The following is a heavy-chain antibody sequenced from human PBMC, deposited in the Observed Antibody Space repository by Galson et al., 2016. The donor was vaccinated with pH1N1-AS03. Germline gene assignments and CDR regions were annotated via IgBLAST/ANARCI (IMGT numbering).Heavy chain of an antibody. CDR2: INSRSDTI. Sequence: SLRLSCAASEFTFSIYHMSWVRQAPGKGLEWVSYINSRSDTIYYADSVKGRFTISRDNAKNSLYLQMSSLRDDDTAVYYCARDPGYGGPFDNWGQGALVTVSS. CDR3: ARDPGYGGPFDN. D-gene: IGHD5-12*01. CDR1: EFTFSIYH. V-gene: IGHV3-48*02. J-gene: IGHJ4*02.